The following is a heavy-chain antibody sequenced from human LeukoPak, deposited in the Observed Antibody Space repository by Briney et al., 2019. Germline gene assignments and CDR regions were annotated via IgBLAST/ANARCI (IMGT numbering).Heavy chain of an antibody. Sequence: GGSLRLSCAASGFTFSEHYMSWIRQAPGKGLEWVSYIGITTTTIFYADSVKGRFTISRDNAKNSLYLQMSTLRAEDTAVYYCARGHYGLDYWGQGTLVTVSS. CDR2: IGITTTTI. CDR1: GFTFSEHY. J-gene: IGHJ4*02. V-gene: IGHV3-11*01. D-gene: IGHD4-17*01. CDR3: ARGHYGLDY.